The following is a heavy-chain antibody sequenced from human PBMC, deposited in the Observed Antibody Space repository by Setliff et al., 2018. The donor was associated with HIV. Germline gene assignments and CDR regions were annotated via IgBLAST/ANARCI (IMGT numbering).Heavy chain of an antibody. Sequence: PSETLSLTCAVFXXSFSNYYRDWVRQPPGKGXXFIAEIDHEGTTNYNPSLKSRATISVDTSKNHLSLNLTSMHAXDTGVFFRTLTPFWSPTHLRIPMLDNFWGQGTLVTVSS. CDR3: TLTPFWSPTHLRIPMLDNF. V-gene: IGHV4-34*01. CDR1: XXSFSNYY. D-gene: IGHD2-2*02. J-gene: IGHJ4*02. CDR2: IDHEGTT.